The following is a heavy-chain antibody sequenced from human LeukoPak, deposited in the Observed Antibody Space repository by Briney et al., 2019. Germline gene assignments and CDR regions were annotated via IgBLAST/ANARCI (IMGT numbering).Heavy chain of an antibody. CDR3: TRTGYRHGMDV. CDR1: GYTFNNYW. Sequence: GGSLRLSCAASGYTFNNYWIHWVRQAPGKGLVWVSSTSTDGSTTVYGDSVKGRFTISRDNGKNTLDLQLNSLRVEDTAVYFCTRTGYRHGMDVWGQGTTVTVSS. J-gene: IGHJ6*02. D-gene: IGHD3-16*02. CDR2: TSTDGSTT. V-gene: IGHV3-74*01.